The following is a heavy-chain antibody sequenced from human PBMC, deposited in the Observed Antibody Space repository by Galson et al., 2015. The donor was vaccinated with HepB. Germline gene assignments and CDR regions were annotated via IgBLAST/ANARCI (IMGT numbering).Heavy chain of an antibody. V-gene: IGHV1-24*01. D-gene: IGHD7-27*01. CDR3: ARFSSFGTQTKLGHDY. CDR2: FDPEDGET. CDR1: GYTLTELS. Sequence: SCKVSGYTLTELSMHWVRQAPGKGLEWMGGFDPEDGETIYAQKFQGRVTMTEDTSTDTAYMELRSLRSDDTAVYYCARFSSFGTQTKLGHDYWGQGTLVTVSS. J-gene: IGHJ4*02.